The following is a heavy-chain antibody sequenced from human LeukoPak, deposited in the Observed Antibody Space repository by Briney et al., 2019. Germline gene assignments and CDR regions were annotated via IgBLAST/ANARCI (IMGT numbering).Heavy chain of an antibody. V-gene: IGHV3-49*04. J-gene: IGHJ4*02. CDR3: TRANWRPTALDS. Sequence: PGRSLRLSCRTSGFSFGDYPMSWVRQAPGKGLEWVGFIRSKDDGGTTDYAASVRGRFIISRDDSKNIAYLEMNSLRTEDTAVYHCTRANWRPTALDSWGQGTLLTVSS. D-gene: IGHD1-1*01. CDR1: GFSFGDYP. CDR2: IRSKDDGGTT.